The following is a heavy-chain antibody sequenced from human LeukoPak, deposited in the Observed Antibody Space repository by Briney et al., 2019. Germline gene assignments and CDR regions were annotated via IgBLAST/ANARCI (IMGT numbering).Heavy chain of an antibody. V-gene: IGHV4-4*07. Sequence: SETLSLTCTVSGGSISSYYWSWIRQPAGKGLEWIGRIYTSGSTNYNPSLKSRVTMSVDTSNNQFSLKLSSVTAADTAVYYCARGGIVGATRRWFDPWGQGTLVTVSS. CDR1: GGSISSYY. J-gene: IGHJ5*02. D-gene: IGHD1-26*01. CDR3: ARGGIVGATRRWFDP. CDR2: IYTSGST.